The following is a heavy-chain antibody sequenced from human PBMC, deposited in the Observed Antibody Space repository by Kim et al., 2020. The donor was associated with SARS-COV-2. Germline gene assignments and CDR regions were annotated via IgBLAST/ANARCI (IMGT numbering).Heavy chain of an antibody. Sequence: GGSLRLSCTTSGFTFGDYAMSWVRQAPGKGLEWVGFIRSKAYGWTTDYVASVKGRFTISRDDSKSIAYLQMNSLITEDTAIYYCSRRAGYTHGDSHDVWGQGTLVTVSS. CDR2: IRSKAYGWTT. D-gene: IGHD5-18*01. CDR1: GFTFGDYA. J-gene: IGHJ4*02. V-gene: IGHV3-49*04. CDR3: SRRAGYTHGDSHDV.